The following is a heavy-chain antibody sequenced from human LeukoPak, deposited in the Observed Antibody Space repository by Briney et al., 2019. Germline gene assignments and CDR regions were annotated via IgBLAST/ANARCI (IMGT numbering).Heavy chain of an antibody. V-gene: IGHV4-31*03. CDR2: IYYSGST. J-gene: IGHJ4*02. D-gene: IGHD6-13*01. CDR1: GGSISSGGYY. CDR3: ARTSYSSSWYYFDY. Sequence: ASQTLSLTCTLSGGSISSGGYYWSWLRQHPGKGLEWIGYIYYSGSTYYNPSLKSRVTISVDTSKNQFSLKLSSVTAADTAVYYCARTSYSSSWYYFDYWGQGTLVTVSS.